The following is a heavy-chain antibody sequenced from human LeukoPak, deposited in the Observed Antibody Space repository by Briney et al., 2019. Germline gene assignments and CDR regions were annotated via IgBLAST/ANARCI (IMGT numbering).Heavy chain of an antibody. J-gene: IGHJ4*02. Sequence: ASVKVSCKASGGTFSSYAISWVRQAPGKGLEWMGGFDPEDGETIYAQKFQGRVTMTEDTSTDTAYMELSSLRSEDTAVYYCATGSGLYCSGGSCYSGDYWGQGTLATVSS. CDR3: ATGSGLYCSGGSCYSGDY. V-gene: IGHV1-24*01. D-gene: IGHD2-15*01. CDR1: GGTFSSYA. CDR2: FDPEDGET.